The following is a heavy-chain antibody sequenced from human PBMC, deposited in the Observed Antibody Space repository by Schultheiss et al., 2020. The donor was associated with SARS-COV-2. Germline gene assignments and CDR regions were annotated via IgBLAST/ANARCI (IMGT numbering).Heavy chain of an antibody. Sequence: ASVKVSCKVSGYTFTGYYMHWVRQAPGQGLEWMGWINPNSGDTDYAQKFQGRVTMTSDTPTSTAYMELGRLTSDDTALYYCARSSISKTDDYYYYGLFVWGQGTTVTVSS. CDR2: INPNSGDT. V-gene: IGHV1-2*02. CDR3: ARSSISKTDDYYYYGLFV. J-gene: IGHJ6*02. CDR1: GYTFTGYY. D-gene: IGHD6-19*01.